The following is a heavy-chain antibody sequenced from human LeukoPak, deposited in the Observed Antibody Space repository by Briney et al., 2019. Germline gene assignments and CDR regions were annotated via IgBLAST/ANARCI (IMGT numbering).Heavy chain of an antibody. CDR2: INPNSGGT. CDR1: GYTFTGYY. D-gene: IGHD2-2*01. Sequence: ASVKVSCKASGYTFTGYYIHWLRQAPGQGLEWMGWINPNSGGTNYAQKFQGLVTMSRDTSITTAYMALSRLTSDDTAVYYCARTKPPCTSCLLLDYWGQGTLVTVSS. CDR3: ARTKPPCTSCLLLDY. V-gene: IGHV1-2*02. J-gene: IGHJ4*02.